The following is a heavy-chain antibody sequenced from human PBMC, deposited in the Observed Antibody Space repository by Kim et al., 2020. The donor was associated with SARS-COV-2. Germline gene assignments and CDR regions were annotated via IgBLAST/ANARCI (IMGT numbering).Heavy chain of an antibody. CDR2: IDYRGKT. Sequence: SETLSLICSVSRVSISSYHWSWIRQTPGKRMEWIGYIDYRGKTDYNPSLQSRVTISIDTSRNQFSLKVFSVTAADTAVYYCAAVGTSIGGHIGDFDFWG. CDR1: RVSISSYH. CDR3: AAVGTSIGGHIGDFDF. D-gene: IGHD2-21*02. J-gene: IGHJ4*01. V-gene: IGHV4-59*12.